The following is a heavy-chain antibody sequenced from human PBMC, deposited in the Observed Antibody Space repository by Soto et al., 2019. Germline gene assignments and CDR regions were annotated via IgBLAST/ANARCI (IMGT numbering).Heavy chain of an antibody. CDR2: ISYDGSNK. J-gene: IGHJ4*02. CDR3: ARERPYSSSSYPDFDY. D-gene: IGHD6-13*01. V-gene: IGHV3-30*03. Sequence: QVQLVESGGGVVQPVRSLRLSCAASGFTFSRYGMRWVRQAPGKGLEWVAVISYDGSNKYYADSVNGRFTIAIDNSKNTLNLQMNSLRAEDTAVYYCARERPYSSSSYPDFDYWGQGTLVTVSS. CDR1: GFTFSRYG.